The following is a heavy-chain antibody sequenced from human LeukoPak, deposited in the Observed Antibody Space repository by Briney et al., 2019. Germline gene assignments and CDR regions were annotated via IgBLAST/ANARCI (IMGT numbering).Heavy chain of an antibody. J-gene: IGHJ4*02. CDR3: AKGEYYDDSSGYPEY. CDR1: GFTFSSYA. Sequence: PGRSLRLSCAASGFTFSSYAMHWVRQAPGKGLEWVAVISYDGSNKYYADSVKGRFTISRDNSKNTLYLQMNSLRAEDTAVYYCAKGEYYDDSSGYPEYWGQGTLVTVSS. D-gene: IGHD3-22*01. V-gene: IGHV3-30-3*01. CDR2: ISYDGSNK.